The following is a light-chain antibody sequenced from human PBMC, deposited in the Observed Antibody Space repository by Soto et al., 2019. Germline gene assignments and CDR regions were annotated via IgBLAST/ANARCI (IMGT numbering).Light chain of an antibody. Sequence: QSALTQPASVSGSPGQSITISCTGARSDVGAFDYVSWYQHHPGKVPKLIIYEVRKRPSGFSNHFSGSKSGNTASLTIYGLQADDEADYYCSSYTTGNTVIFGGGTKLTVL. CDR1: RSDVGAFDY. CDR2: EVR. J-gene: IGLJ2*01. V-gene: IGLV2-14*01. CDR3: SSYTTGNTVI.